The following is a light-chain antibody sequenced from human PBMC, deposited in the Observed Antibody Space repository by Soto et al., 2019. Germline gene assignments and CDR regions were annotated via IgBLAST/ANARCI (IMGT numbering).Light chain of an antibody. V-gene: IGLV2-14*01. CDR1: SSDVGGYNY. CDR3: SSYTSSSTRV. Sequence: QSALTQPASVSGSPGQSSTISCTGTSSDVGGYNYVSWYQQHPGNAPKLMIYEVSNRPSGVSNRFSGSKSGNTASLTISGLQAEDEADYYFSSYTSSSTRVFGGGTKVTVL. J-gene: IGLJ3*02. CDR2: EVS.